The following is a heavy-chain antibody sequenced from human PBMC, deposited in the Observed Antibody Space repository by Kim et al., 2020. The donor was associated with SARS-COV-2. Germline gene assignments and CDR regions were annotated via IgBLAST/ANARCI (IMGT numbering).Heavy chain of an antibody. J-gene: IGHJ3*02. CDR1: GGSFSGYY. Sequence: SETLSLTCAVYGGSFSGYYWSWIRQPPGKGLEWIGEINHSGSTNYNPSLKSRVTISVDTSKNQFSLKLSSVTAADTAVYYCARTPRRYSYGRVDAFDIWGQGTMVTVSS. D-gene: IGHD5-18*01. V-gene: IGHV4-34*01. CDR3: ARTPRRYSYGRVDAFDI. CDR2: INHSGST.